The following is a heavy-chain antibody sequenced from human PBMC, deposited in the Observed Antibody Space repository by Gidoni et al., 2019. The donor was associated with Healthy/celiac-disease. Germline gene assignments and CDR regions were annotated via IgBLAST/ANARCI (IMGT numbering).Heavy chain of an antibody. CDR3: ARVRREWFVDYGMDV. D-gene: IGHD3-3*01. CDR1: GGTFSSYG. J-gene: IGHJ6*02. V-gene: IGHV1-69*01. CDR2: IIPILGTA. Sequence: QVQLVQSGAEVETPGSSVKVSCKASGGTFSSYGISWVRQAPGQGLEWMGGIIPILGTANYAQKFQGRVTITADESTSTAYMELSSLRSEDTAVYYCARVRREWFVDYGMDVWGQGTTVTVSS.